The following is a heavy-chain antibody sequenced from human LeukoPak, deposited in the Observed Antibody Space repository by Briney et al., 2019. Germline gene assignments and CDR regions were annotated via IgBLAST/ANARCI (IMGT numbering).Heavy chain of an antibody. J-gene: IGHJ4*02. V-gene: IGHV4-39*07. Sequence: SETLSLTCTVSGGSISINSYYWAWIRQPPGKGLEWIGSIYYTGTTYYNPSLKNRVTISVDTSNNQFSLRLTSVTAADTAVYYCAGIVATTPLFHYWGQGTLVTVSS. CDR1: GGSISINSYY. CDR2: IYYTGTT. CDR3: AGIVATTPLFHY. D-gene: IGHD5-12*01.